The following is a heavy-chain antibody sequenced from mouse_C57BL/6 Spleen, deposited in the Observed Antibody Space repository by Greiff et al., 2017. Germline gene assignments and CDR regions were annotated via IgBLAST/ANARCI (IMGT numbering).Heavy chain of an antibody. D-gene: IGHD1-1*01. J-gene: IGHJ2*01. V-gene: IGHV1-72*01. Sequence: VKLMESGAELVKPGASVKLSCKASGYTFTSYWMHWVKQRPGRGLEWIGRIDPNSGGTKYNEKFKSKATLTVDKPSSTAYMQLSSLTSEDSAVYYCARWKDYGSRYFDYWGQGTTLTVSS. CDR1: GYTFTSYW. CDR3: ARWKDYGSRYFDY. CDR2: IDPNSGGT.